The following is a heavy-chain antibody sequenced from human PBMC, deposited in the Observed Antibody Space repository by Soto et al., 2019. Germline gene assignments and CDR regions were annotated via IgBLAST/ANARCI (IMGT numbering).Heavy chain of an antibody. J-gene: IGHJ4*02. CDR2: INAGNGNT. CDR3: ASSIMGVTAADY. Sequence: QVQLVQSGAEVKKPGASVKVSCKASGYTFTSYAMHWVRQAPGQRLEWMGWINAGNGNTKYSQKFQGRVTITRDTSASTAYMELSSLRSEDTAVYYWASSIMGVTAADYWGQGTLGTVSS. D-gene: IGHD2-21*02. CDR1: GYTFTSYA. V-gene: IGHV1-3*01.